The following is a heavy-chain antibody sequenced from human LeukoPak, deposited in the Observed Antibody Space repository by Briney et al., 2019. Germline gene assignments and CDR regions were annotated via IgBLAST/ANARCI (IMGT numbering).Heavy chain of an antibody. CDR1: GFRFNTYW. V-gene: IGHV3-7*01. Sequence: QAGGSLRLSCAASGFRFNTYWMSWVRQAPGKGLEWVANIKQDGNEKYYVDSVKGRFTISRDNAKNSLYLQMNSLRAEDTAVYYCAREGIVGATGSYFEYWGQGTLVTVSS. J-gene: IGHJ4*02. D-gene: IGHD1-26*01. CDR2: IKQDGNEK. CDR3: AREGIVGATGSYFEY.